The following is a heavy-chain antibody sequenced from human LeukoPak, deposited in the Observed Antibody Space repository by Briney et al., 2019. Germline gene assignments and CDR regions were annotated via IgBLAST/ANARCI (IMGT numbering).Heavy chain of an antibody. V-gene: IGHV3-23*01. CDR2: ISGSGGST. J-gene: IGHJ4*02. CDR1: GFTFSSYA. Sequence: GGSLRLSCAASGFTFSSYAMSWVRQAPGKGLEWVSAISGSGGSTYYADSVEGRFTISRDNSKNTLYLQMNSLRAEDTAVYYCAKDPLTYYDYVWGSYRSPPYFDYWGQGTLVTVSS. CDR3: AKDPLTYYDYVWGSYRSPPYFDY. D-gene: IGHD3-16*02.